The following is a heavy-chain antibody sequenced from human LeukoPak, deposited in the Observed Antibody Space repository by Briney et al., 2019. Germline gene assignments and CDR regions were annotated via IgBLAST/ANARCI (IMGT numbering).Heavy chain of an antibody. CDR2: IIPIFGTA. V-gene: IGHV1-69*01. D-gene: IGHD6-19*01. Sequence: SVKVSCKASGGTFSSYAISWVRQAPGQGLEWMGGIIPIFGTANYAQKFQGRVTITADESTSTAYMELGSLRSEDTAVYYCARAEYSSGWGYYYGMDVWGQGTTVTVSS. CDR1: GGTFSSYA. J-gene: IGHJ6*02. CDR3: ARAEYSSGWGYYYGMDV.